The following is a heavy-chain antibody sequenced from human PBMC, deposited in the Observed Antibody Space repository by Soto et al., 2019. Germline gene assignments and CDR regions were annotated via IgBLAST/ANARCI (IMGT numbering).Heavy chain of an antibody. Sequence: SGGSLRLSCAASGFTFNIYALHWVRQAPGKGLEWVAVISFDGTKKYYRDSVKGRFTISRDNLKNTLYLQMNNLRVEDAALYFSASEDEYAYRYINYGLDVWGQGTTVTVSS. V-gene: IGHV3-30-3*01. CDR2: ISFDGTKK. CDR1: GFTFNIYA. J-gene: IGHJ6*02. D-gene: IGHD5-18*01. CDR3: ASEDEYAYRYINYGLDV.